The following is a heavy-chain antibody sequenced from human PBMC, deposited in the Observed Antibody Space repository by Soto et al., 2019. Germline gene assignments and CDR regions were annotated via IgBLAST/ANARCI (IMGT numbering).Heavy chain of an antibody. V-gene: IGHV1-46*01. D-gene: IGHD3-22*01. CDR2: INPSAGST. CDR3: ARADYYGSSGYPLDY. J-gene: IGHJ4*02. CDR1: GYTFTNFY. Sequence: QVQVAQSGAEVKKPGASVKVSCKASGYTFTNFYIHWVRQAPGQGLEWMGIINPSAGSTTYAQKSLVRVTMTRDTSTSTVYMELSSLRSEDTAVYYCARADYYGSSGYPLDYWGPGTLVTVSS.